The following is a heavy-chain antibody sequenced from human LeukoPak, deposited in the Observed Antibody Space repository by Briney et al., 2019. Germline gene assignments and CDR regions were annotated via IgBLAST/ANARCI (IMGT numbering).Heavy chain of an antibody. CDR1: GGSVSSTNW. D-gene: IGHD4-23*01. CDR3: ARVQARGPRLTPDAFNI. V-gene: IGHV4-4*02. CDR2: VHLDGRT. Sequence: SETLSLTCGVSGGSVSSTNWWTWIRQPPGKGLEWIGEVHLDGRTNFNPSLKSRLTMSVDLSENHVSLKLTSVTAADTAVYYCARVQARGPRLTPDAFNIWGQGTMVTVSS. J-gene: IGHJ3*02.